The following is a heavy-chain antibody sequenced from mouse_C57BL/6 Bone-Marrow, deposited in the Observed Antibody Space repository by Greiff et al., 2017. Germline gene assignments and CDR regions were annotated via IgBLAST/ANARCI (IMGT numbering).Heavy chain of an antibody. V-gene: IGHV14-2*01. CDR1: GFNIKDYY. CDR2: IDPADGDT. J-gene: IGHJ1*03. CDR3: ALGVATNFDV. D-gene: IGHD1-1*02. Sequence: EVKLVESGAELVKPGASVKLSCTASGFNIKDYYMHWVKQRTEQGLEWIGRIDPADGDTKYAPKFQGKATITADTSSNTAYLQLSSLTSEDTAVYYCALGVATNFDVWGTGTTVTVSS.